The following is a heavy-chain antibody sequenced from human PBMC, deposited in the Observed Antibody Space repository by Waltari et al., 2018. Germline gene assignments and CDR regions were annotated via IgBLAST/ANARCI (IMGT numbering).Heavy chain of an antibody. V-gene: IGHV4-34*01. CDR2: INHSGST. CDR3: ARGRPTRKYSSSSGGPMDV. D-gene: IGHD6-6*01. J-gene: IGHJ6*03. CDR1: GGSFSGYY. Sequence: QVQLQQWGAGLLKPSETLSLTCAVYGGSFSGYYWSWIRQPPGQGLEEIGEINHSGSTNYNPSLKSRVTIAVDTAKNQFSLKLSSVTAADTAVYYWARGRPTRKYSSSSGGPMDVWGKGTTVTVSS.